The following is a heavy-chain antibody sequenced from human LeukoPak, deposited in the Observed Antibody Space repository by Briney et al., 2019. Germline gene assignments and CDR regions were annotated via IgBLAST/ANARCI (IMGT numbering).Heavy chain of an antibody. D-gene: IGHD2-15*01. V-gene: IGHV4-61*01. Sequence: KASETLSLTCTVSGGSVSSGSYYWSWIRQPPGKGLEWIGYIYYSGSTNYNPSLKSRVTISVDTSKNQFSLKLSSVTAADTAVYYCARDQVVDLGDWFDHWGQGILVTVSS. CDR1: GGSVSSGSYY. CDR2: IYYSGST. CDR3: ARDQVVDLGDWFDH. J-gene: IGHJ5*02.